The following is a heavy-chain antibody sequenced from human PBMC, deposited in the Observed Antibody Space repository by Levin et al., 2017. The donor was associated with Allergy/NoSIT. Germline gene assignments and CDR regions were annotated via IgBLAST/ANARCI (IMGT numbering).Heavy chain of an antibody. Sequence: GESLKISCAASGFTFSDYYMSWIRQAPGKGLEWVSYISSSDNTIYYADSVKGRFTISRDNAKNSLSLQMNSLRAEDTAVYYCARDGLGIFHERPFSDYWGQGTLVTVSS. V-gene: IGHV3-11*01. J-gene: IGHJ4*02. CDR2: ISSSDNTI. D-gene: IGHD7-27*01. CDR3: ARDGLGIFHERPFSDY. CDR1: GFTFSDYY.